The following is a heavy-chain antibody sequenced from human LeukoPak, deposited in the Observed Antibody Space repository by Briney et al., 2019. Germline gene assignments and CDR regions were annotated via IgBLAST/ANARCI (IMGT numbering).Heavy chain of an antibody. D-gene: IGHD3-3*01. CDR1: GYTFTSYD. V-gene: IGHV1-8*01. CDR3: VSARFLEPHYYYYYMDV. J-gene: IGHJ6*03. Sequence: ASVKVSCKASGYTFTSYDINWVRQATGQGLEWMGWMNPNSGNTGYAQKFQGRVTMTRNTSISTAYMELSSLRSEDTAVYYCVSARFLEPHYYYYYMDVWGKGTTVTVSS. CDR2: MNPNSGNT.